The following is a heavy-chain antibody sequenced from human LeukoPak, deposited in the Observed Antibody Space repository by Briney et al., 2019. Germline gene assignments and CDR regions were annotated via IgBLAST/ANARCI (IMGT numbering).Heavy chain of an antibody. V-gene: IGHV4-59*08. CDR3: ARLDCISDKCYNY. Sequence: PSETLSLTCIVSGDSIGTDYWSWIRQSPGKGPEWIGYINYSGSTEHNPSLKSRVTISVDRSKKQVSLKMTSVTAADTAVYYCARLDCISDKCYNYWGLGTLVTVSS. D-gene: IGHD3/OR15-3a*01. CDR1: GDSIGTDY. CDR2: INYSGST. J-gene: IGHJ4*02.